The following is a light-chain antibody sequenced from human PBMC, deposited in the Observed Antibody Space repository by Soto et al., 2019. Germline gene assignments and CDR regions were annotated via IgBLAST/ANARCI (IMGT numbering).Light chain of an antibody. V-gene: IGKV3-20*01. CDR3: QQFASSPRT. J-gene: IGKJ1*01. Sequence: EIVLTQSPGTLSLSPGESGTLSCRASQSLSSGFLAWYQQRPGQAPRLLIYAASSRATGIPDRFSGTGSGTDFTLTISRLEPEDFAVYYCQQFASSPRTFGQGTKVEIK. CDR1: QSLSSGF. CDR2: AAS.